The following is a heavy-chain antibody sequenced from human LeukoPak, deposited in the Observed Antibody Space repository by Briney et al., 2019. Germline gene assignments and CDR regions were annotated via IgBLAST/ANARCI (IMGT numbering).Heavy chain of an antibody. D-gene: IGHD5/OR15-5a*01. CDR2: IYHSGST. CDR3: ARRLRYYYGMDV. J-gene: IGHJ6*02. Sequence: SQTLSLTCAVSGGSISSGGYSWSWIRQPPGKCLEWIVYIYHSGSTYYNPSLKSRVTISVDTSKNQFSLKLSSLTAADTAVYYCARRLRYYYGMDVWGQGTTVTVSS. V-gene: IGHV4-30-2*01. CDR1: GGSISSGGYS.